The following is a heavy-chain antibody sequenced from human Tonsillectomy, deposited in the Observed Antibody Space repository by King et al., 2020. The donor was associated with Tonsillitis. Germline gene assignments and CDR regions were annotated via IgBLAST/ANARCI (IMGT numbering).Heavy chain of an antibody. J-gene: IGHJ4*02. CDR3: AKELPPETEMGGFEY. Sequence: HVQLVESGGGVVQPGTSLRLSCVASGFTFISSGMHWVRQAPGKGLEWVGVVSYDAITKYYSDSLGGRFTISRDDSKKTVYLQINSLRPEETAVYYCAKELPPETEMGGFEYWGQGTLVTVSS. CDR1: GFTFISSG. V-gene: IGHV3-30*18. CDR2: VSYDAITK. D-gene: IGHD3-16*01.